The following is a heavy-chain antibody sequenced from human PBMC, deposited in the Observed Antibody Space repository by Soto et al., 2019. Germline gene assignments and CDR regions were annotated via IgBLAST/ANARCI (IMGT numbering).Heavy chain of an antibody. D-gene: IGHD1-1*01. J-gene: IGHJ3*02. CDR3: ARTGTSLRSFDI. CDR1: GYSFSNYW. Sequence: GKSLKISCKGRGYSFSNYWIAWVRQMPGKGLEWMGIIYPGDFDTRYSPSFLGQVTISADNSISTAYLQWSSLKASDTAMYYCARTGTSLRSFDIWGQGTMVTVSS. CDR2: IYPGDFDT. V-gene: IGHV5-51*01.